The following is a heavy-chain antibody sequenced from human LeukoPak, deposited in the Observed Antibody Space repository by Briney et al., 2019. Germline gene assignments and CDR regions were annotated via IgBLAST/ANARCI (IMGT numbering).Heavy chain of an antibody. V-gene: IGHV1-2*02. CDR2: INPNSGGT. J-gene: IGHJ4*02. CDR1: GYTFTGYY. Sequence: ASVKVSCKASGYTFTGYYMHWVRQAPGQGLEWKGWINPNSGGTNYAQKFQGRVTMTRDTSISTAYMELSRLRSDDTAVYYCARGVRIAVAGTISLGYWGQGTLVTVSS. D-gene: IGHD6-19*01. CDR3: ARGVRIAVAGTISLGY.